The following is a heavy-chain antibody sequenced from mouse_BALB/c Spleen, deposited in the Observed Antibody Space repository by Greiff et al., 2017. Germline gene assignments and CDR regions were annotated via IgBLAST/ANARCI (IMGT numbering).Heavy chain of an antibody. D-gene: IGHD1-2*01. J-gene: IGHJ4*01. CDR3: VTTATYYAMDY. CDR2: IDPANGNT. Sequence: VQLKQSGAELVKPGASVKLSCTASGFNIKDTYMHWVKQRPEQGLEWIGRIDPANGNTKYDPKFQGKATITADTSSNTAYLQLSSLTSEDTAVYYCVTTATYYAMDYWGQGTSVTVSS. CDR1: GFNIKDTY. V-gene: IGHV14-3*02.